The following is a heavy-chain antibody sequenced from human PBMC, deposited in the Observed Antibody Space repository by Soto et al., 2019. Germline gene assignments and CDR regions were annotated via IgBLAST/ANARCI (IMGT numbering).Heavy chain of an antibody. V-gene: IGHV3-15*07. CDR3: ARSLAGGSGGQGYYYYGMDV. CDR1: GFTFSNAW. J-gene: IGHJ6*02. Sequence: PGGSLRLSCAASGFTFSNAWMNWVRQAPGKGLEWVGCIKSKTDGRTKDYAAPVKGRFTISRDNSKNTLYLQMNSLRAEDTAVYYCARSLAGGSGGQGYYYYGMDVWGQGTTVTVSS. D-gene: IGHD6-19*01. CDR2: IKSKTDGRTK.